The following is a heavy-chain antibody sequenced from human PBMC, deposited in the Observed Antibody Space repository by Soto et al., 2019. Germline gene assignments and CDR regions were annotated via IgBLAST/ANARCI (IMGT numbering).Heavy chain of an antibody. D-gene: IGHD5-12*01. CDR2: ISWNSGSI. J-gene: IGHJ4*02. V-gene: IGHV3-9*01. Sequence: ESGGGLVQPGRSLRLSCAASGFTFDDYAMHWVRQAPGKGLEWVSGISWNSGSIGYADSVKGRFTISRDNAKNSLYLQMNSLRAEDTALYYCAKASPWHFDYWGQGTLVTVSS. CDR3: AKASPWHFDY. CDR1: GFTFDDYA.